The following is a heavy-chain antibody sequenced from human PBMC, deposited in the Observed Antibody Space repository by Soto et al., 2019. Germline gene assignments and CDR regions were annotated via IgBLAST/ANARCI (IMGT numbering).Heavy chain of an antibody. Sequence: PSETLSLTCAVYGGSFSGYYWSWIRQPPGKGLEWIGEINHSGSTNYNPSLKSRVTISVDTSKNQFSLKLSSVTAADTAVYYCARSAGEDYYYYYMDVWGKGTTVTVSS. CDR3: ARSAGEDYYYYYMDV. D-gene: IGHD6-19*01. J-gene: IGHJ6*03. CDR1: GGSFSGYY. CDR2: INHSGST. V-gene: IGHV4-34*01.